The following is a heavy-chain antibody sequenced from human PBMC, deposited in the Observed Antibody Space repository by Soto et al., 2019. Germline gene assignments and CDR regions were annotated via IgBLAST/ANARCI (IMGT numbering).Heavy chain of an antibody. D-gene: IGHD2-8*01. V-gene: IGHV5-51*01. CDR3: AKVEWARFDP. J-gene: IGHJ5*02. CDR2: IYLGSSDT. CDR1: GYSFASYW. Sequence: GQSLKISCKACGYSFASYWIDWVRQIPGKGLEWMGIIYLGSSDTRYSPSFQGQVTISADKCINTAYLQWSSLKASDSAMYFCAKVEWARFDPWGQGTLVTVSS.